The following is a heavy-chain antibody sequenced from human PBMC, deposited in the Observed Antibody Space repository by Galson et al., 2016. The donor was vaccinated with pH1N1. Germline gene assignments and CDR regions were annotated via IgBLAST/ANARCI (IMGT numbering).Heavy chain of an antibody. V-gene: IGHV3-30*12. CDR3: ARDESGYGDSFPDVFDI. Sequence: SLRLSCAASGFTFSSCGIYWVRQAPGKGLEWVGNILYNGNDKYYADSVKGRFTISRDSSMTTVHLQMISVTVEDTAVYFCARDESGYGDSFPDVFDIGGQGTMVTVSS. CDR2: ILYNGNDK. CDR1: GFTFSSCG. J-gene: IGHJ3*02. D-gene: IGHD4-17*01.